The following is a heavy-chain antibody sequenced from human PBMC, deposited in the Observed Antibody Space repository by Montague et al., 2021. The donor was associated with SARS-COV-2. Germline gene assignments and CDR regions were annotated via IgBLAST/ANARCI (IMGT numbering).Heavy chain of an antibody. Sequence: PALVKPTQTLTLTCTFSGFSLSTSGMCVSWIRQPPGKALEWLALIDWDDDKYYSTSLKTRLTISKDTSKNQVALTMTNMDPVDTATYYCARMTTVTYPYYYYYDMDVWGQGTTVTVSS. D-gene: IGHD4-17*01. J-gene: IGHJ6*02. CDR3: ARMTTVTYPYYYYYDMDV. CDR2: IDWDDDK. V-gene: IGHV2-70*01. CDR1: GFSLSTSGMC.